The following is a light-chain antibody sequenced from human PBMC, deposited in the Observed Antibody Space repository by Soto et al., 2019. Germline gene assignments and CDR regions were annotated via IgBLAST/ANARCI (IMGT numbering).Light chain of an antibody. CDR1: QSVRTY. CDR2: DVS. J-gene: IGKJ1*01. CDR3: QQRSNWPPWT. Sequence: EVVLTPSPATLSLSPEERATLSCRASQSVRTYLAWYQQKPGQAPRLLIHDVSYRATGIPARFSGSGSGTDVTLTISSLEPEDFAVYYCQQRSNWPPWTFGQGTKVDIK. V-gene: IGKV3-11*01.